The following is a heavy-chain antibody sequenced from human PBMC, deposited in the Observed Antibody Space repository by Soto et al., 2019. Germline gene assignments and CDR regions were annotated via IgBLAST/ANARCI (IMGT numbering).Heavy chain of an antibody. CDR1: GDSMSPFY. D-gene: IGHD3-3*01. V-gene: IGHV4-59*13. CDR2: IYYSGNT. CDR3: ARGVYEYWSGYSAGSGLDV. Sequence: QVPLQESGPGLVRPSETLSLTCTVSGDSMSPFYWNWIRQSPGKGLEWIGYIYYSGNTNYNPSLKSRVAISVDTSKNQFYLKLSSVTAADTAVYYCARGVYEYWSGYSAGSGLDVWGQGTTVIFSS. J-gene: IGHJ6*02.